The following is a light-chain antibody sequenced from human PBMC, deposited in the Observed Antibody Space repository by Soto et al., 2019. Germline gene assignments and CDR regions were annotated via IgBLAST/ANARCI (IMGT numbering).Light chain of an antibody. CDR2: NNE. J-gene: IGLJ2*01. CDR3: AVWDDTLNGPV. Sequence: QSVLTQPPSASGTPGQRVTISCSGSSSNIGSNHVNWYQQLPGMAPKLLLFNNERRPSGVPARVSGSKSGTSASLAISGLQSEDEADYYCAVWDDTLNGPVFGGGTKVTVL. V-gene: IGLV1-44*01. CDR1: SSNIGSNH.